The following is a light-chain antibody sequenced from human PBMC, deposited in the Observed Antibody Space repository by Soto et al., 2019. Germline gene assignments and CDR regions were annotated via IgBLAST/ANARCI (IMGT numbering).Light chain of an antibody. J-gene: IGLJ3*02. CDR2: AVI. V-gene: IGLV2-11*01. CDR3: CSYAASFWV. Sequence: QSALTQPRSVSGSPGQSVTISFAGTSNDVGAYNYVSWYQQHPGKAPKLIIYAVIKRPSGVPDRFSGSKSGNTASLTISGLQTEDEADYYCCSYAASFWVFGGGTQLTVL. CDR1: SNDVGAYNY.